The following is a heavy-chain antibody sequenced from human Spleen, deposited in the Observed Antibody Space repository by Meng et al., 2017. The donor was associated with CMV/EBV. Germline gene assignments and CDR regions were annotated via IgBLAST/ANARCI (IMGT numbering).Heavy chain of an antibody. Sequence: GESLKISCVAFGFTLSSFEMSWVRQVPGKGLEWLSYISHYDGSVSYADSVKGRFTISRDNAKNSLYLQMNSLRAEDTAVYYCARDSDVYDFWGAYYTEAFDFWGQGTMVTVSS. J-gene: IGHJ3*01. D-gene: IGHD3-3*01. CDR1: GFTLSSFE. V-gene: IGHV3-48*03. CDR2: ISHYDGSV. CDR3: ARDSDVYDFWGAYYTEAFDF.